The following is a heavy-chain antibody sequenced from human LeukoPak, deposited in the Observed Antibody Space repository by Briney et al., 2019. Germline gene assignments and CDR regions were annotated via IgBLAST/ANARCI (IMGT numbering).Heavy chain of an antibody. Sequence: GGSLRLSCAASGFTFSSYAMHWVRQAPGKGLEWVAVISYDGSNKYYADSVKGRFTISRDNSKNTLYLQMNSLRAEDTALYYCARDPYRGNYGDNYYYYIDVWGKGTTVTISS. CDR3: ARDPYRGNYGDNYYYYIDV. J-gene: IGHJ6*03. D-gene: IGHD1-26*01. V-gene: IGHV3-30*04. CDR1: GFTFSSYA. CDR2: ISYDGSNK.